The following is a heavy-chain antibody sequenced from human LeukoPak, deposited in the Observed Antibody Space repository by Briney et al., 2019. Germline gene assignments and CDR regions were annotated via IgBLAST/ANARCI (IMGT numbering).Heavy chain of an antibody. CDR1: GGSISSYY. Sequence: PSETLSLTCSVSGGSISSYYWGWIRQPPGKGLEWIGSIYYSGSTYYNPSLKSRVTISVDTSKNQFSLKLSSVTAADTAVYYCARRDYDILTGYYGVDWFDPWGQGTLVTVSS. CDR2: IYYSGST. V-gene: IGHV4-39*01. J-gene: IGHJ5*02. CDR3: ARRDYDILTGYYGVDWFDP. D-gene: IGHD3-9*01.